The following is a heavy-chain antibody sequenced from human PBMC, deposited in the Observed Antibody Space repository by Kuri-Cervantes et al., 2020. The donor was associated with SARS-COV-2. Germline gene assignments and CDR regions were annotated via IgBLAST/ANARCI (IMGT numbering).Heavy chain of an antibody. V-gene: IGHV3-30*03. Sequence: GESLKISCAASGFIFSSYGMHWVRQAPGKGLEWVAVISYDGSIKDYGDSVKGRFTISRDNSKKNLYLQMDSLRPEDTAVYYCARDRGIAAAGKRGRFDPWGQGTLVTVSS. CDR2: ISYDGSIK. CDR3: ARDRGIAAAGKRGRFDP. D-gene: IGHD6-13*01. CDR1: GFIFSSYG. J-gene: IGHJ5*02.